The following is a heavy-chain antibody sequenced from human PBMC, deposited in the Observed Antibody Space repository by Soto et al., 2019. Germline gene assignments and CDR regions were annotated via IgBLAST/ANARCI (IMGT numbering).Heavy chain of an antibody. V-gene: IGHV3-13*01. D-gene: IGHD3-10*01. CDR2: IGFAGDT. Sequence: GWSLRLSCGASGFIFSNFDMHWVRQTTEKGLEWVSGIGFAGDTNYSGSVKGRFTISRENAKNSLFLQMNSLRVGDTAVYYCVRGLPGGFDPWGQGTLVTVSS. CDR1: GFIFSNFD. CDR3: VRGLPGGFDP. J-gene: IGHJ5*02.